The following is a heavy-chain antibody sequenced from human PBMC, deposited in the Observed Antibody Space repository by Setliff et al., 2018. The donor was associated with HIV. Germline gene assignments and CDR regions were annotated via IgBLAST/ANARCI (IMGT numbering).Heavy chain of an antibody. CDR1: GGSISSGTYF. CDR3: ARLLQGGNYAFDI. J-gene: IGHJ3*02. D-gene: IGHD2-21*02. V-gene: IGHV4-61*09. Sequence: SETLSLTCTVSGGSISSGTYFWSWIRQPAGKGLEWIGHIHTSGNANYNPSLNSRVTISVDTAKNHFSLKLSSVTAADTAVYYCARLLQGGNYAFDIWGQGTMVTVSS. CDR2: IHTSGNA.